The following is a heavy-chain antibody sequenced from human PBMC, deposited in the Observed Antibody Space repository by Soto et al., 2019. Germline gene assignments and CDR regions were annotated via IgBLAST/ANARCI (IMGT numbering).Heavy chain of an antibody. Sequence: SLRLSCVASGFTFNTYWMHWVRQAPGKGLVWVSRINSDGTRTNYADSVKGRFTISRDNAKNTVYLQMNSLRAEDTAVYYCATVATHSYNWFDPWGQGTPVTVSS. J-gene: IGHJ5*02. CDR3: ATVATHSYNWFDP. D-gene: IGHD5-12*01. V-gene: IGHV3-74*01. CDR1: GFTFNTYW. CDR2: INSDGTRT.